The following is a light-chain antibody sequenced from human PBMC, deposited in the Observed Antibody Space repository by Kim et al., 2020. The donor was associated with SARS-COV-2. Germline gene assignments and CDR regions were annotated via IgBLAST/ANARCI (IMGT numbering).Light chain of an antibody. V-gene: IGLV3-9*01. CDR2: QDS. Sequence: SYELTQPLSVSVALGQTARLTCGGNNIQTLNVHWYRQKPGQAPVLVMYQDSKRPSGIPERFSGSNSGNTATLTISRAQADDEADYFCQVWDSGTWVFGGG. CDR1: NIQTLN. CDR3: QVWDSGTWV. J-gene: IGLJ3*02.